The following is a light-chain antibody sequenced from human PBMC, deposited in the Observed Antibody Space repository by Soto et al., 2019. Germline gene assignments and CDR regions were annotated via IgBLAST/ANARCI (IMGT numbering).Light chain of an antibody. CDR1: QSISSW. CDR2: ESS. J-gene: IGKJ1*01. Sequence: DIQMTQSPSTLSASVGDRVTITGRASQSISSWLAWYQQKPGKAPKILIYESSSLESGVPSSFSGSGSGTEFTPTISSLQPDDFATYYCQQHSTYTPRTFGQGTKVDIK. CDR3: QQHSTYTPRT. V-gene: IGKV1-5*03.